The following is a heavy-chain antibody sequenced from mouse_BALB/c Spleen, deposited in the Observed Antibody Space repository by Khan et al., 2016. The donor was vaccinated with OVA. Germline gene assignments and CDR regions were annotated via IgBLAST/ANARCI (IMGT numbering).Heavy chain of an antibody. CDR2: IAPANGNT. J-gene: IGHJ1*01. D-gene: IGHD2-3*01. CDR3: ARPSYDPRDFEV. CDR1: GFNIKDTY. V-gene: IGHV14-3*02. Sequence: EVQLQVSGAELVKPGASVKLSCTSSGFNIKDTYLPWVKQRPEQGLEWIGRIAPANGNTQYDPKFQGKDAITSDTSSNTSYLQLNSLTSEDTAVDYCARPSYDPRDFEVWGAGTTVTVSS.